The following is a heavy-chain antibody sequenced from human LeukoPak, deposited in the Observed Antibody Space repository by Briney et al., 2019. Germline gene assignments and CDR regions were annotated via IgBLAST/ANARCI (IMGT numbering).Heavy chain of an antibody. CDR1: GFTVSSDY. V-gene: IGHV3-53*01. Sequence: GGSLRLSCVASGFTVSSDYMSWVRQAPGKGLEWVSVIYSSGFTNYAASVKGRSTISGDNSKNTVYLEMNSLRVEDKAVYYCARETFTVPFDYWGQGTLVTVSS. CDR3: ARETFTVPFDY. D-gene: IGHD3-16*01. CDR2: IYSSGFT. J-gene: IGHJ4*02.